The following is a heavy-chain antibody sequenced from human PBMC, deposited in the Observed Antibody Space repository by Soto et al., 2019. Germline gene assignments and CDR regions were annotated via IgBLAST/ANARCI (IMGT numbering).Heavy chain of an antibody. CDR3: TTDPGGGVSARDVPDY. V-gene: IGHV3-15*01. Sequence: EVQLVESGGGLVKPGGSLRLSCAASGFTFSKAWMRWVRQAPGKGLDWVGRIKSKTSGGTTDYAAPVKGRFAISRDDSKNTLYLPMNSLKTEDTAVYYCTTDPGGGVSARDVPDYWGQGTLVTVSS. CDR2: IKSKTSGGTT. J-gene: IGHJ4*02. D-gene: IGHD6-6*01. CDR1: GFTFSKAW.